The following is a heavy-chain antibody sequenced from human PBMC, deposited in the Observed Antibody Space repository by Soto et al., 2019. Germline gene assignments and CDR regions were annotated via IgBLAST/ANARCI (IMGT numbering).Heavy chain of an antibody. CDR3: ARGRSYGSGTYLYYFDY. V-gene: IGHV3-23*01. J-gene: IGHJ4*02. Sequence: GGSLRLSCAASGFTFSSYGMTWVRQAPGKGLEWVSVISGGGGTTYYADSVKGRFTISRDNSKNTLCLQMNSLRAEDTAVYYCARGRSYGSGTYLYYFDYWGQGTLVTVSS. CDR2: ISGGGGTT. CDR1: GFTFSSYG. D-gene: IGHD3-10*01.